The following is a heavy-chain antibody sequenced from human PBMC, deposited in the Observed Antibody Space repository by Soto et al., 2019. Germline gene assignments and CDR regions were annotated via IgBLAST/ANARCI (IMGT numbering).Heavy chain of an antibody. D-gene: IGHD3-9*01. J-gene: IGHJ4*02. CDR3: ATGPRLGYFDWTYDY. Sequence: QVHLVQSGAEVKKPGASVRVSCKASGYSFTFYYLQWVRQAPGQGLEWMGKINPNSGGADYAEQFQGRVTMTRDTSINAAYMELSSLRSDDTAVYYCATGPRLGYFDWTYDYWGQGTLVTVSS. CDR2: INPNSGGA. CDR1: GYSFTFYY. V-gene: IGHV1-2*02.